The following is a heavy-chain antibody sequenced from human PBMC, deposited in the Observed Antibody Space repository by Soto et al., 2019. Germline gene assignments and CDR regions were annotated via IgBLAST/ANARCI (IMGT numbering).Heavy chain of an antibody. CDR3: ARHVVVAATFGWFDP. V-gene: IGHV4-39*01. Sequence: QLQLQESGPGRVKPSETLSLTCTVSGGSISSSSYYWGWIRQPPGKGLEWIGSIYYSGSTYYNPSLKSRVTISVDTSKNQFSLKVSSVTAADTAVYYCARHVVVAATFGWFDPWGQGTLVTVSS. CDR2: IYYSGST. J-gene: IGHJ5*02. D-gene: IGHD2-15*01. CDR1: GGSISSSSYY.